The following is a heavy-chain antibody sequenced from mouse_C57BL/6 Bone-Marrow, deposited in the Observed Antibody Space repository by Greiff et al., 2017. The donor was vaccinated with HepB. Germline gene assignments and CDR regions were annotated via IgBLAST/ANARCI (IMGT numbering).Heavy chain of an antibody. CDR1: GYTFTSYW. CDR2: IYPGNSDT. D-gene: IGHD1-1*01. CDR3: TRPLYYYGSSYGAY. V-gene: IGHV1-5*01. Sequence: VQLQQSGTVLARPGASVKMSCKTSGYTFTSYWMHWVKQRPGQGLEWIGAIYPGNSDTSYNQKFKGKAKLTAVTSASTAYMELSSLTNEDSAVYYCTRPLYYYGSSYGAYWGQGTLVTVSA. J-gene: IGHJ3*01.